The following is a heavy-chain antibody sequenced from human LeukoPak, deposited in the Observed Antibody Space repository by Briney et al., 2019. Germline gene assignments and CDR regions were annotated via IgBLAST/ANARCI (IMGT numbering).Heavy chain of an antibody. CDR1: GDFITAYY. CDR3: ASNTGTVFDY. J-gene: IGHJ4*02. Sequence: SETLSLTCTVSGDFITAYYWSWIRQPPGKGLEWIGYVYYSGSTEYNPSLRSRVTISLEMSKRQFSLNLTSVTAADTAVYYCASNTGTVFDYRGQGALVTVSS. CDR2: VYYSGST. D-gene: IGHD7-27*01. V-gene: IGHV4-59*01.